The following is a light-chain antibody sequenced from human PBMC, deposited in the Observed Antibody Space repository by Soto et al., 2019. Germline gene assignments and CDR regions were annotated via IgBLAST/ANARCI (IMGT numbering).Light chain of an antibody. Sequence: QSALTQPRSVSGSPGQSVTISCTGISSDVGGYSYVSWYQQHPGKAPKLMIHDVNKRPSGVPDRFSGSKSGNTASLTISGLQAEDEADYYCCSYAGSYTLVFGGRTKLTVL. J-gene: IGLJ2*01. CDR3: CSYAGSYTLV. CDR1: SSDVGGYSY. CDR2: DVN. V-gene: IGLV2-11*01.